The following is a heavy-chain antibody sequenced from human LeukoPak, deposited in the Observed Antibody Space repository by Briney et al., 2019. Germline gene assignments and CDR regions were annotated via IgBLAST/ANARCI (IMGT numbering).Heavy chain of an antibody. V-gene: IGHV3-53*01. D-gene: IGHD4-17*01. Sequence: GGSLRLSCAASGLTVSNTYMTWVRQAPEKGLGWVSVIYSGGTTYYEDSVKGRFTFSRDNSKNTVYLQMNSLRADDTAIYYCARLGDPRYWFFDLWGRGTLVTVSS. CDR1: GLTVSNTY. CDR3: ARLGDPRYWFFDL. CDR2: IYSGGTT. J-gene: IGHJ2*01.